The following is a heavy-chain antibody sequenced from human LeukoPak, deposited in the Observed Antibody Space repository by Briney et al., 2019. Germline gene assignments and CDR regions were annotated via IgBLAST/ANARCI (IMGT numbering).Heavy chain of an antibody. CDR2: IYSSGSS. CDR3: ARWKYVDYERTFDY. J-gene: IGHJ4*02. CDR1: GDSMKNNNYY. Sequence: PSETLSLTCSVSGDSMKNNNYYWSWIRQSAGKGLEWLGRIYSSGSSNYNPTLKSRVTISVDTSKNQFSLKLTSATAADTAIYYCARWKYVDYERTFDYWGQGILVTVSS. D-gene: IGHD4-17*01. V-gene: IGHV4-61*10.